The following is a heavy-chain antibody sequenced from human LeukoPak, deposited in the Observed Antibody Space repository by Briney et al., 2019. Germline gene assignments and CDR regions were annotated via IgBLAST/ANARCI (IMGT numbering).Heavy chain of an antibody. CDR2: IWHDGSND. Sequence: GGSLRLSCAASGFTFSTYGFHWVRQAPGKGLDWVAVIWHDGSNDFYSDSVKGRFTISRDNSKNTLYLQMNSLRAEDTAVYYCAKGTGEKALGAFDIWGQGTMVTVSS. CDR1: GFTFSTYG. CDR3: AKGTGEKALGAFDI. J-gene: IGHJ3*02. D-gene: IGHD7-27*01. V-gene: IGHV3-33*06.